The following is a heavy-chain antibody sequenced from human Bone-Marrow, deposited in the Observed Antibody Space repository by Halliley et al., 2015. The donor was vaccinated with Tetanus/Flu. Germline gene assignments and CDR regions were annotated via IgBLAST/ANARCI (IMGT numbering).Heavy chain of an antibody. D-gene: IGHD6-25*01. Sequence: GYIYSSGSTNYNSSLKSPVTISIDTAKKQFSLRLSAVTAAATALYSCSRDSSGFGYNYGMDVWGQGTTVTVSS. CDR3: SRDSSGFGYNYGMDV. V-gene: IGHV4-59*01. CDR2: IYSSGST. J-gene: IGHJ6*02.